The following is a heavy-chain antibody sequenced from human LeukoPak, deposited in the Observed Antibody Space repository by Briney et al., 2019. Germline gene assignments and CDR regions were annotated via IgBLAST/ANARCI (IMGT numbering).Heavy chain of an antibody. CDR2: IYYTGST. CDR1: GGSVSSSIYY. V-gene: IGHV4-39*01. CDR3: ARLYGSSGYYYYYYMDV. Sequence: TPSETLSLTCTVSGGSVSSSIYYWGWIRQPPGKGLEWIGSIYYTGSTYYNPSLESRVTISVDTSKNQFSLKLSSVTAADTAVYYCARLYGSSGYYYYYYMDVWGKGTTVTVSS. J-gene: IGHJ6*03. D-gene: IGHD3-22*01.